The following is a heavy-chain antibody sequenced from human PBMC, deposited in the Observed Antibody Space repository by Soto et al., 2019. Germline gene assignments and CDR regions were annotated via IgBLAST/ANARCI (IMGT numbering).Heavy chain of an antibody. CDR1: GYSISSGYF. CDR2: IYYSGST. Sequence: PSETLSLTCAVSGYSISSGYFWGRIRQPPGKGLEWIGSIYYSGSTYYNPSLKSRVTISVDRSKNQFSLKLSSVTAADTAVYYCARGSTTGGWNWFDPWGQGTLVTVSS. J-gene: IGHJ5*02. D-gene: IGHD3-16*01. CDR3: ARGSTTGGWNWFDP. V-gene: IGHV4-38-2*01.